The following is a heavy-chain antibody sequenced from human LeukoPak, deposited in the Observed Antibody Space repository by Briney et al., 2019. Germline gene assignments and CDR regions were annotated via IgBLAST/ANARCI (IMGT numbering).Heavy chain of an antibody. J-gene: IGHJ5*02. CDR2: INPNSGGT. V-gene: IGHV1-2*06. CDR1: GYTFTGYY. Sequence: GASVKVSCKASGYTFTGYYMHWVRQAPGQGLEWMGRINPNSGGTNYAQKCQGRVTMTRDTSIRTAYMELSRLRSDDTAVYYCARTYGSGSYYNGWFDPWGQGTLVTVSS. CDR3: ARTYGSGSYYNGWFDP. D-gene: IGHD3-10*01.